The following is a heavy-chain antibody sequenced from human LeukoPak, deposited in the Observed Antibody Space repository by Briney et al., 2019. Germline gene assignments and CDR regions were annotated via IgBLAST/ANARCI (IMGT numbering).Heavy chain of an antibody. V-gene: IGHV3-21*01. J-gene: IGHJ4*02. CDR1: GFTFSSYS. CDR2: ISSSSSYI. Sequence: GGSLRLSCAASGFTFSSYSMNWVRQAPGKGLEWVSSISSSSSYIYYADSVKGRFTISRDNAKNSLYLQMNSLRAEDTAVYYCARAIVRGVIIPKFDYWGQGTLVTVSS. D-gene: IGHD3-10*01. CDR3: ARAIVRGVIIPKFDY.